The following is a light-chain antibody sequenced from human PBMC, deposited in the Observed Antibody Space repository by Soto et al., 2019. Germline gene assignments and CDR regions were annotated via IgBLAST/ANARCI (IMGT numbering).Light chain of an antibody. CDR1: SSDIGAYNF. J-gene: IGLJ2*01. CDR2: DVN. Sequence: SVLTQPASVYRSPGQSITISYTGTSSDIGAYNFVSWYQQHPGKAPKLMLYDVNIRPSGVSNRFSGSKSGNTASLTISGLQAEDEADYYCTSWTTSTTMIFGGGTKVTVL. CDR3: TSWTTSTTMI. V-gene: IGLV2-14*03.